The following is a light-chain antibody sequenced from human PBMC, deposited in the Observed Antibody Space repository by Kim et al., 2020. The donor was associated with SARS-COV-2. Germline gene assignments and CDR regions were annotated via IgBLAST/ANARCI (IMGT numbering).Light chain of an antibody. V-gene: IGKV1-5*03. CDR3: QHYIRFPYT. Sequence: ASGGDRVTITCRASQSVDTWLAWYQQKPGKAPNLLIYQASSLQIGVPSRFSGSGSGAEFTLTISSLQPEDFATYYCQHYIRFPYTFGQGTKVDIK. CDR1: QSVDTW. CDR2: QAS. J-gene: IGKJ2*01.